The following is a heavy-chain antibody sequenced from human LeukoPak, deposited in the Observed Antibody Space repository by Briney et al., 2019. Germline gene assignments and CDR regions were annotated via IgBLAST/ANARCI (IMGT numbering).Heavy chain of an antibody. CDR1: GFTFSSCN. V-gene: IGHV3-21*01. J-gene: IGHJ4*02. Sequence: GGSLRLSRAASGFTFSSCNMNWVRQAPGKGLEWVSSISSSSRYIYYADSVKGRFTISRDNAKTSLYPQMNSLRAEDTAVYYCARDSKLRADSGYDLADYWGQGTLVTVSS. CDR3: ARDSKLRADSGYDLADY. D-gene: IGHD5-12*01. CDR2: ISSSSRYI.